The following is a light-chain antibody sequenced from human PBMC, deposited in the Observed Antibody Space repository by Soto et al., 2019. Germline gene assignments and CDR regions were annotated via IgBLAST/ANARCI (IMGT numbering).Light chain of an antibody. J-gene: IGKJ1*01. V-gene: IGKV3-20*01. CDR1: QSVSSSY. Sequence: EIGLTQSPGTLSLSPGERATLSCRASQSVSSSYLAWYQQKPGQAPRLLIYGASSRATGIPDRFSGSGSGTDSTLTISRLEPEDFSVYYCQQYGSSPRTFGQGTKVEIK. CDR2: GAS. CDR3: QQYGSSPRT.